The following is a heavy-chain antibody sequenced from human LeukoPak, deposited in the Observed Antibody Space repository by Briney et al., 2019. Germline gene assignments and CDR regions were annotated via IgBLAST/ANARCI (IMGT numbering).Heavy chain of an antibody. J-gene: IGHJ4*02. CDR3: ARERLAAAGKGADY. CDR2: INPSGGST. V-gene: IGHV1-46*01. Sequence: ASVKVSCKASGYTFTSYDINWVRQAPGQGLEWMGIINPSGGSTSYAQKFQGRVTMTRDMSTSTVYMELSSLRSEDTAVYYCARERLAAAGKGADYWGQGTLVTVSS. D-gene: IGHD6-13*01. CDR1: GYTFTSYD.